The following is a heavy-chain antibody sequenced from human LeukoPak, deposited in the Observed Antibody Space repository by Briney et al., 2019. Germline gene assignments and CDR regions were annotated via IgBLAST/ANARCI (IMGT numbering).Heavy chain of an antibody. CDR3: ARSTALLGSGWYYFDY. V-gene: IGHV1-18*01. J-gene: IGHJ4*02. CDR1: GYTFTSYG. Sequence: ASVKVSCKASGYTFTSYGISRVRQAPGQGLEWMGWISAYNGNTNYAQKLQGRVTMTTDTSTSTAYMELRSLRSDDTAVYYCARSTALLGSGWYYFDYWGQGTLVTVSS. CDR2: ISAYNGNT. D-gene: IGHD6-19*01.